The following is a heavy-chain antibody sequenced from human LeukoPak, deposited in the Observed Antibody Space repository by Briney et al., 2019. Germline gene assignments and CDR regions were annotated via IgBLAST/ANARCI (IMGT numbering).Heavy chain of an antibody. Sequence: SETLSLTCTVSGGSINSGGYYWGWIRQHPGKGLEWIGYIYYSGSTYYNPSLKSRVTISVDTSKNQFSLKLSSVTAADTAVYYCARSPPLYVREYYFDYWGQGTLVTVSS. V-gene: IGHV4-31*03. CDR3: ARSPPLYVREYYFDY. CDR2: IYYSGST. D-gene: IGHD5/OR15-5a*01. CDR1: GGSINSGGYY. J-gene: IGHJ4*02.